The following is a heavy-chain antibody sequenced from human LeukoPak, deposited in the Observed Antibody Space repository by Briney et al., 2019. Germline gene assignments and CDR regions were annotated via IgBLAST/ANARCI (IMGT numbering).Heavy chain of an antibody. CDR1: GVSISSGTYY. J-gene: IGHJ4*02. CDR3: ARASETAMITL. CDR2: IYSTGSV. V-gene: IGHV4-61*02. Sequence: SETLSLTCTVSGVSISSGTYYWTWIRQPAGKGLEWIGRIYSTGSVNYNPSLKSRVTMLLDTSKNHISLKLTSVTAADTAIYFCARASETAMITLWGQGTLVTVSS. D-gene: IGHD5-18*01.